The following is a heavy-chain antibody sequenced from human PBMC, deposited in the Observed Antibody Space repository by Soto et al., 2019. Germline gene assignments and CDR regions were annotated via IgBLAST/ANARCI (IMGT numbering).Heavy chain of an antibody. CDR3: AREQNTYYDYIWGSYRGDYFDY. D-gene: IGHD3-16*02. V-gene: IGHV4-34*01. CDR1: GGSFSGYY. CDR2: INHSGST. J-gene: IGHJ4*02. Sequence: SETLSLTCAVYGGSFSGYYWSWIRQPPGKGLEWIGEINHSGSTNYNPSLKSRVTISVDTSKNQFSLKLSSVTAADTAVYYCAREQNTYYDYIWGSYRGDYFDYWGQGTLVTVSS.